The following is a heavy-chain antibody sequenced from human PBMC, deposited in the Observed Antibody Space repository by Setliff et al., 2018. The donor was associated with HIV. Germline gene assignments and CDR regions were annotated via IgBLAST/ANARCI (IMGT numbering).Heavy chain of an antibody. CDR3: ASRIYYYDSNNFLREEGFDP. V-gene: IGHV4-39*01. Sequence: SETLSLTCTVSGDSASNSRYYWAWIRQPPGKGLEYIGSIHYDERTYYNPSLKSRVTISLDTSKNQFSLNLTSATAADTAAYYCASRIYYYDSNNFLREEGFDPWGQGTLVTVSS. CDR2: IHYDERT. D-gene: IGHD3-22*01. J-gene: IGHJ5*02. CDR1: GDSASNSRYY.